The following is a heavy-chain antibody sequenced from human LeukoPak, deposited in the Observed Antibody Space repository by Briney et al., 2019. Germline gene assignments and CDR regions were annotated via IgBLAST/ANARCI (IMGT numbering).Heavy chain of an antibody. J-gene: IGHJ6*02. Sequence: ASVKVSCKASGYTFTSYDINWVRQATGQGLEWMGWMNPNSGNTGYAQKFQGRVTMTRNTSISTAYMELSSLRSEDTAVYYCARGAEQQLVRHASPSYGMDVWGQGTTVTVSS. V-gene: IGHV1-8*01. D-gene: IGHD6-13*01. CDR2: MNPNSGNT. CDR3: ARGAEQQLVRHASPSYGMDV. CDR1: GYTFTSYD.